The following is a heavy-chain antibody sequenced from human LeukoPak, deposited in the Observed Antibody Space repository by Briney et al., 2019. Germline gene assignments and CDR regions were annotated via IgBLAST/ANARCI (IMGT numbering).Heavy chain of an antibody. CDR3: VRDDSGSVIRGVLHY. V-gene: IGHV3-33*01. Sequence: GGSLRLSCTASGFTLSSYAIHWVRQAPGKGLEWVSVICLDGSKIYYADSVKGRFTLSRDNSKNTLYLQMNSLIAEDTAVYYCVRDDSGSVIRGVLHYWGQGALVTVSS. J-gene: IGHJ4*02. D-gene: IGHD3-10*01. CDR2: ICLDGSKI. CDR1: GFTLSSYA.